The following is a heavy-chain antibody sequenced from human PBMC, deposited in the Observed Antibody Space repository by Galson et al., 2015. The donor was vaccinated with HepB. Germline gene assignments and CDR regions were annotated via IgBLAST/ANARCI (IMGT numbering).Heavy chain of an antibody. CDR3: LITPRNWNYGKP. V-gene: IGHV3-64D*06. Sequence: SLRLSCAASGFTFSNYPMHWVRQPPGKGLEYVSAILSNGIATFYADSVKGRFTISRDNSKNTLYLQMNSLRPEDTAIYYCLITPRNWNYGKPGGQGTLVTVS. D-gene: IGHD1-7*01. J-gene: IGHJ5*02. CDR1: GFTFSNYP. CDR2: ILSNGIAT.